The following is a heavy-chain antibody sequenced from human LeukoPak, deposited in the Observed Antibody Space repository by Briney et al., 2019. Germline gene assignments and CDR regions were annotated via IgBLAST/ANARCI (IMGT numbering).Heavy chain of an antibody. J-gene: IGHJ4*02. CDR1: GFTFSSYS. CDR3: ARGVESEYSISDFDY. D-gene: IGHD6-6*01. V-gene: IGHV3-21*01. Sequence: GGSLRLSCAASGFTFSSYSMNWVRQAPGKGLEWVSSISSSSSYIYYADSVKGRFTISRDNAKNSLYLQMNSLRAEDTAVYYCARGVESEYSISDFDYWGQGTLVTVSS. CDR2: ISSSSSYI.